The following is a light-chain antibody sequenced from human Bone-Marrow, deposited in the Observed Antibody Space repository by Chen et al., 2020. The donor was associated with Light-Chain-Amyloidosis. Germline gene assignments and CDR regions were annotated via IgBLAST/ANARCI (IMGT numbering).Light chain of an antibody. CDR3: QSYDSSLSACV. J-gene: IGLJ2*01. CDR1: SSNIGAGYD. Sequence: QSELTQPPSVSGAPGQRVAISCTGSSSNIGAGYDVHWYQQLPGTAPKPLTYDTVSRTSGVPDRFSGSKSGTSASLAITGLQAEDEAHYYCQSYDSSLSACVFGGGTKLTVL. V-gene: IGLV1-40*01. CDR2: DTV.